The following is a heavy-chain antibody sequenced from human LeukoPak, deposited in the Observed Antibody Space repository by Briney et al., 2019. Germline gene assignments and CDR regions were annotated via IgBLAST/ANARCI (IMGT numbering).Heavy chain of an antibody. CDR2: IIPIFGTA. Sequence: SVKVSCKASGGTFSSYAISRVRQAPGQGLEWMGGIIPIFGTANYAQKFQGRVTITADESTSTAYMELSSLRSEDTAVYYCARGGYSYGGMDVWGQGTTVTVSS. CDR3: ARGGYSYGGMDV. V-gene: IGHV1-69*13. D-gene: IGHD5-18*01. J-gene: IGHJ6*02. CDR1: GGTFSSYA.